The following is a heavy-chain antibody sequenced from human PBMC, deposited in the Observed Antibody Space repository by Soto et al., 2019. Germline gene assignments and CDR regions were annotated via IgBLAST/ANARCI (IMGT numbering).Heavy chain of an antibody. CDR1: GYTFTSYD. D-gene: IGHD3-10*01. CDR3: ASESGSGSYSINSIRRDYYYCMDV. Sequence: QVQLVQSGAEVKKPGASVKVSCKASGYTFTSYDINWVRQATGQGLEWMEWMNPNSFNTVYAQKFQGRVTMTRNTAISTADMGLSSLRSEDTAVYYCASESGSGSYSINSIRRDYYYCMDVWGQGTTVTFSS. CDR2: MNPNSFNT. J-gene: IGHJ6*02. V-gene: IGHV1-8*01.